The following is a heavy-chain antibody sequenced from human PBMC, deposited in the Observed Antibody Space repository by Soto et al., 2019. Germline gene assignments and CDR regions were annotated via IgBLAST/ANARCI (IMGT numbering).Heavy chain of an antibody. CDR1: GFTFSSYA. Sequence: EVQLLESGGGLVQPGGSLRLSCAASGFTFSSYAMSWVRQAPGKGLEWVSAISGSGGSTYYADSVKGRFTISRDNSKNTLYLQMNSLRAEDTAVYYCAKTDHYDSSGYSTYYYYYGMDVWGQGTTVTVSS. CDR2: ISGSGGST. CDR3: AKTDHYDSSGYSTYYYYYGMDV. V-gene: IGHV3-23*01. D-gene: IGHD3-22*01. J-gene: IGHJ6*02.